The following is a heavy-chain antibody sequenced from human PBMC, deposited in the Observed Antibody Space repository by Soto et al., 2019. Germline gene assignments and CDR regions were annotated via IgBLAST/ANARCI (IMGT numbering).Heavy chain of an antibody. D-gene: IGHD6-6*01. CDR2: INPNSGAT. J-gene: IGHJ5*02. CDR3: ARDFDLEYTTSSFWFGP. Sequence: ASVKVSCKASGYTFTGYYMHWVRQAPGQGLEWMGWINPNSGATNYAQKFQGRVTMTGDTSSSTVYMELSRLRSDDTAVYYCARDFDLEYTTSSFWFGPWGQGTLVTVS. CDR1: GYTFTGYY. V-gene: IGHV1-2*02.